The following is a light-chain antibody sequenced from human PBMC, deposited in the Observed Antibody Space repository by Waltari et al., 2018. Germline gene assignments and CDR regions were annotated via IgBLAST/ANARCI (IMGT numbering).Light chain of an antibody. CDR1: QSVKNN. V-gene: IGKV1-5*03. J-gene: IGKJ4*01. CDR2: KSS. CDR3: QEYDSLPVT. Sequence: DIQMTQSPSTLSAYVGDRVIITCRASQSVKNNLAWYQQKPGKAPKVLVPKSSRWESGVPSRFSCSGYGTEFTLPISSLQPDDFATYYCQEYDSLPVTFGGGTKVEIK.